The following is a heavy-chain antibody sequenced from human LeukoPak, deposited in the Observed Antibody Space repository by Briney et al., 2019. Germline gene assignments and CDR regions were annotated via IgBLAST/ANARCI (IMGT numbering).Heavy chain of an antibody. CDR1: GGSISSISYY. CDR2: IYYSGST. Sequence: SETLSLTCTVSGGSISSISYYWGWIRQPPGKGLEWIGYIYYSGSTNYNPSLKSRVTISVDTSKNQFSLKLSSVTAADTAVYYCAGVGYNLDYWGQGTLVTVSS. CDR3: AGVGYNLDY. J-gene: IGHJ4*02. D-gene: IGHD5-18*01. V-gene: IGHV4-61*05.